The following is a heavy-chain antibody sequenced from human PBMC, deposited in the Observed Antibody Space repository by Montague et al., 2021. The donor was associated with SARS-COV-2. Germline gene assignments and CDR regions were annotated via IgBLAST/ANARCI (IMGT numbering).Heavy chain of an antibody. CDR2: IFYSGST. Sequence: SETLSLTCTVSGGSISSSNYYGVWIRQPPGKGLEWIGTIFYSGSTYYNPSLKSRVTISIDTSKNQFSLKLNSVTAADTAVYYCARRRYSASGSRWYLDLWGRGTLVTVSS. V-gene: IGHV4-39*07. CDR3: ARRRYSASGSRWYLDL. CDR1: GGSISSSNYY. J-gene: IGHJ2*01. D-gene: IGHD3-10*01.